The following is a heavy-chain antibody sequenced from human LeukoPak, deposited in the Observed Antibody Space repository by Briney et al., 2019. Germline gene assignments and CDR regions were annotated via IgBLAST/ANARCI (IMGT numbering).Heavy chain of an antibody. V-gene: IGHV4-4*07. CDR2: IYTSGST. Sequence: SETLSLTCTVSGGSISSYYWSWIRQPAGKGLEWIGRIYTSGSTNYNPSLKSRVTISVATSKNQFSLKLRSVTAADTAVYYCARGRYYDSSGRNYFDYWGQGTLVTVSS. D-gene: IGHD3-22*01. CDR1: GGSISSYY. CDR3: ARGRYYDSSGRNYFDY. J-gene: IGHJ4*02.